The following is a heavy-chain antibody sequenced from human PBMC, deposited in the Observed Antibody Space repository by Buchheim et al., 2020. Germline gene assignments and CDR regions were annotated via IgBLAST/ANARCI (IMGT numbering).Heavy chain of an antibody. CDR2: MSGSGGNT. J-gene: IGHJ4*02. CDR3: AKARYSYGYDFDN. Sequence: EVHLLESGGGLVQPGGSLRLSCAASGFTFGSYAMSWVRQAPGKGLEWVSAMSGSGGNTYYADSVKGRFSISRDNSVDTLWLQMNSLRAEDTALYYCAKARYSYGYDFDNWGQGTL. V-gene: IGHV3-23*01. D-gene: IGHD5-18*01. CDR1: GFTFGSYA.